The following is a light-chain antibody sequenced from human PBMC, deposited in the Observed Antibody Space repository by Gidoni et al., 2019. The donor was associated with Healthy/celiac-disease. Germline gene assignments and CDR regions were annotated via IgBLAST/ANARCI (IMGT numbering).Light chain of an antibody. CDR3: QSYDSSNQV. CDR1: SGSIASNY. J-gene: IGLJ3*02. V-gene: IGLV6-57*04. Sequence: KFMLTQPHSVSESAGKTVTISCTRSSGSIASNYVQWYQQRPGSAPTTVIYEDNQRPSGVPDRFSGSIDSSSNSASLTISGLKTEDEADYYCQSYDSSNQVFGGGTKLTVL. CDR2: EDN.